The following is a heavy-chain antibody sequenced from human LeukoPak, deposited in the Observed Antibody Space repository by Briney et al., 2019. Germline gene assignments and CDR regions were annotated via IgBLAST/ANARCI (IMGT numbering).Heavy chain of an antibody. V-gene: IGHV3-30*02. CDR3: ATDGPHHDLDN. Sequence: GGSLRLSCAASGLNFWAYGMHWVRQAPAKGLEWVASTWNDATTQYYADSVKGRFTISRDSSKNTLHLQMSSLIAEDTAVYYCATDGPHHDLDNWGQGVLVTVSS. CDR2: TWNDATTQ. CDR1: GLNFWAYG. J-gene: IGHJ4*02.